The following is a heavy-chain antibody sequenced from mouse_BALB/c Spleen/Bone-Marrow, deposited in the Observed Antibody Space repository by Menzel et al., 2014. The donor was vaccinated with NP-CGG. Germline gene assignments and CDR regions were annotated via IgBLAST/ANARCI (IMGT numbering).Heavy chain of an antibody. D-gene: IGHD2-4*01. V-gene: IGHV1S81*02. J-gene: IGHJ2*01. CDR3: TRSTVITYFDY. Sequence: VQLQQSGAELVKPGASVKLSCKASGYTFTSYYMYWVKQRPGQGLEWIGEINPSNGGTNFNEKFKSKATLTVDKSSSTAYMQLSSLTSEDSAVYYCTRSTVITYFDYWGQGTTLTVSS. CDR1: GYTFTSYY. CDR2: INPSNGGT.